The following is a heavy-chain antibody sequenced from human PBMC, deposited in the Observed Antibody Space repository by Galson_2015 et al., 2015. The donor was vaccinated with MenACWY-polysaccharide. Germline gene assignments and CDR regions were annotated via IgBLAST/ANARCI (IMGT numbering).Heavy chain of an antibody. D-gene: IGHD5-18*01. CDR2: MNHKTGDA. J-gene: IGHJ4*02. CDR3: ARVGYSNDFDY. CDR1: GYSFTSYD. V-gene: IGHV1-8*01. Sequence: SVKVSCKASGYSFTSYDINWVRQATGQGLEWMEWMNHKTGDAGFAQKFQGRVTMTRDTSISTAYMELSSLTSEDTAVYYCARVGYSNDFDYWGQGTLVTVSS.